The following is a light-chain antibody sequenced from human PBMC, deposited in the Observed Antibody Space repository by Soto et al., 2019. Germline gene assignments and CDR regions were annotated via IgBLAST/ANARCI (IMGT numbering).Light chain of an antibody. V-gene: IGLV2-14*01. CDR1: TSDVGGYNY. J-gene: IGLJ2*01. CDR3: CSYTSLSTVV. CDR2: GVR. Sequence: QSALTQPASVSGSPGQSITISCTGTTSDVGGYNYVSGYQHHPGKAPKLILFGVRDRPSGVSLRFSGSKSVNTAYLTISGLQAEDAAEYYCCSYTSLSTVVFGGGTKLTVL.